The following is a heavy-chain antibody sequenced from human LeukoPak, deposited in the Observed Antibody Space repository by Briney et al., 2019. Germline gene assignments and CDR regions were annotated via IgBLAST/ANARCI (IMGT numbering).Heavy chain of an antibody. CDR3: AKTSYIGRGNWIDP. V-gene: IGHV3-23*01. CDR2: ISGSGGST. CDR1: GFTFSSYG. J-gene: IGHJ5*02. D-gene: IGHD1-26*01. Sequence: GGSLRLSCAASGFTFSSYGMSWVRQAPGKGLEWVSGISGSGGSTYYADSVKGRFTISRDNSKNTLYLQMNSLRAEDTAVYYCAKTSYIGRGNWIDPWGQGTLVTVSS.